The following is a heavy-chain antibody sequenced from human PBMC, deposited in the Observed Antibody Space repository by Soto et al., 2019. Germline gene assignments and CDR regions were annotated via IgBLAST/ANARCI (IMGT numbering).Heavy chain of an antibody. V-gene: IGHV4-31*03. CDR1: GGSISSGAYY. CDR2: IYYSGST. CDR3: ARGADGDYHFDY. Sequence: QVQLQESGPGLVEPSQTLSLTCTVSGGSISSGAYYWSWIRQRPGKGLEWIGYIYYSGSTYYNPSLKSRVTIAVDTSKNQFSLKLSSVTAADTAVYYCARGADGDYHFDYWGQRTLVTVSS. D-gene: IGHD2-21*02. J-gene: IGHJ4*02.